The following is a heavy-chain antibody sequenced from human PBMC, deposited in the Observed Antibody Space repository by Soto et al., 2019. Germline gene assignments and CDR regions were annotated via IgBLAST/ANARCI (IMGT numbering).Heavy chain of an antibody. V-gene: IGHV3-23*01. CDR2: ISDGGGST. J-gene: IGHJ6*02. CDR1: GFTFSSYA. CDR3: ARDPNPAAAAYYYHYGMDV. Sequence: PGGSLRLSCAASGFTFSSYAMSWVRQAPGKGLEWVSGISDGGGSTYYADSVKGRFTISRDNSKNTLSLQMNSLRAEDTAVYFCARDPNPAAAAYYYHYGMDVWGQGTTVTVSS. D-gene: IGHD6-13*01.